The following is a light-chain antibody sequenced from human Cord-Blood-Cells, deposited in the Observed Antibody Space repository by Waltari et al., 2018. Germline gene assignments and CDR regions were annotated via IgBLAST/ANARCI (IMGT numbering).Light chain of an antibody. CDR1: SSDVGGYNY. CDR2: EVS. J-gene: IGLJ1*01. CDR3: SSDAGSNNFV. Sequence: QSALTQPPSSSGSPGQSVTIPCTGTSSDVGGYNYVSWYQQHPGKAPKLMLYEVSKRPSGVPDRFSGSKSGSTASLTVSGLQAEDEADYDCSSDAGSNNFVCGTGTKVTVL. V-gene: IGLV2-8*01.